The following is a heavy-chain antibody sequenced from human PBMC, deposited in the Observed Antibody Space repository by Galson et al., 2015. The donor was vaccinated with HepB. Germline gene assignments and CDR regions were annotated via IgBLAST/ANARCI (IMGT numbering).Heavy chain of an antibody. D-gene: IGHD2-15*01. CDR2: IYIGGST. Sequence: SLRLSCAASGFTVSSNYMSWVRQAPGKGLQWVSVIYIGGSTYYADSVKGRFTISRDNSKNTLHPQMNSLRAEDTAVYYCARLFCSGGNCPYWYFDLWGRGTLVTVSS. CDR3: ARLFCSGGNCPYWYFDL. J-gene: IGHJ2*01. CDR1: GFTVSSNY. V-gene: IGHV3-53*01.